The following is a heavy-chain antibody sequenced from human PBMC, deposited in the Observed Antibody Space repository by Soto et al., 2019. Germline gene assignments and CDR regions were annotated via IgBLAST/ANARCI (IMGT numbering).Heavy chain of an antibody. Sequence: EVKLLESGGGLVQPGGSLRLSCAASGFTFSSYSMSWVRQAPGKGLEWVSHITAVGGTTYYADSVKGRFTISRDSSKNSVYWQMKRRRPGEPALISWGKVFQVNWNYGAFQIGGKGTMVPVLS. CDR3: GKVFQVNWNYGAFQI. V-gene: IGHV3-23*01. J-gene: IGHJ3*02. CDR2: ITAVGGTT. CDR1: GFTFSSYS. D-gene: IGHD1-7*01.